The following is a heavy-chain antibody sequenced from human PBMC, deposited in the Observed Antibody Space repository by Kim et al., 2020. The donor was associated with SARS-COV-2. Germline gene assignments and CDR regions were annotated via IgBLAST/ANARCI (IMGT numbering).Heavy chain of an antibody. D-gene: IGHD1-26*01. CDR2: INPNNGDT. CDR3: ARDGPSSYYVD. J-gene: IGHJ4*02. CDR1: GYTFTSSG. V-gene: IGHV1-18*01. Sequence: ASVKVSCKASGYTFTSSGISWVRQAPGQGPEWVGWINPNNGDTHYAQKLQGRVTMSTDTSTSTAYMELRSLRSDDTAVYYCARDGPSSYYVDWGQGTLVT.